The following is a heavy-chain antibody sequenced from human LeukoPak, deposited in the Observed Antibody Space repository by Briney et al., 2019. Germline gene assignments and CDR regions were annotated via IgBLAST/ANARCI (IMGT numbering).Heavy chain of an antibody. V-gene: IGHV1-69*05. Sequence: ASVQVSCKPSGGTFSSSAIRWVRRAPGQGLAWMGGVTPILGTTNYAQKFQDRVSITTDESTSTAYMELRSLRYVDTAVYYCARDDASATMGFDSWGQGTLVTVSS. CDR3: ARDDASATMGFDS. D-gene: IGHD1-26*01. CDR1: GGTFSSSA. J-gene: IGHJ4*02. CDR2: VTPILGTT.